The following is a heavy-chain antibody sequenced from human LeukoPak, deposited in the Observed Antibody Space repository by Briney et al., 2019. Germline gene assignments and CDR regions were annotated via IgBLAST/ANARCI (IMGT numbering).Heavy chain of an antibody. V-gene: IGHV3-20*04. J-gene: IGHJ6*03. CDR2: INWNGDST. CDR3: ARAVGSSSSRYYYYMDV. Sequence: GGTLRLSCAASGFTFSSYGMSWVRQAPGKGLEWVSGINWNGDSTGYADSVKGRFTISRDNAKNSLYLQMNSLRAEDTALYYCARAVGSSSSRYYYYMDVWGKGTTVTVSS. CDR1: GFTFSSYG. D-gene: IGHD6-6*01.